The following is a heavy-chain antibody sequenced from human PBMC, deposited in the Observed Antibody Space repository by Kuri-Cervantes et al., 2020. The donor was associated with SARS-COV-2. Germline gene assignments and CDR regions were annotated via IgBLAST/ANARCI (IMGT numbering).Heavy chain of an antibody. CDR3: ASNPVLRSFDSLVRGDYYYYALDV. D-gene: IGHD3-9*01. Sequence: SVKVSCKASGGSFSRFSIRWVRQAPGEGLEWMGGILPVLGTPNYAQKFQGRVRITADGSTSTAHMELSSLRYEDTAVYYCASNPVLRSFDSLVRGDYYYYALDVWGQGTTVTVSS. CDR2: ILPVLGTP. V-gene: IGHV1-69*13. J-gene: IGHJ6*02. CDR1: GGSFSRFS.